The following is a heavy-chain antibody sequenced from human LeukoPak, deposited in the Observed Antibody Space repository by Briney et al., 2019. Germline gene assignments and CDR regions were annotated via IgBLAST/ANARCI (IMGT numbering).Heavy chain of an antibody. CDR3: ARGGTTVTPGLLWFDP. Sequence: SETLSLTCAVYGGSFSGYYWSWIRQPPGKGLEWIGEINHSGSTNYNPSLKSRVTISVDTSKNQFSLKLSSVTAADTAVYYCARGGTTVTPGLLWFDPWGQGTLVTVSS. V-gene: IGHV4-34*01. J-gene: IGHJ5*02. D-gene: IGHD4-17*01. CDR1: GGSFSGYY. CDR2: INHSGST.